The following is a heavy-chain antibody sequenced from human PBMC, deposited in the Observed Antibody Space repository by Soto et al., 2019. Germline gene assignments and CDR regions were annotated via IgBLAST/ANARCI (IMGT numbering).Heavy chain of an antibody. J-gene: IGHJ4*02. Sequence: QVQLVQSGAEVKKPGASVKVSCKASGYTFTSYDINWVRQATGQGLEWMGWMNPNSGNTDYAQKLRGRVTMTRDTSIRPAYMELSGPTAEDTAVYYGARRSVDYGRLDYWGLGTLVTVSS. CDR3: ARRSVDYGRLDY. CDR2: MNPNSGNT. CDR1: GYTFTSYD. V-gene: IGHV1-8*01. D-gene: IGHD4-17*01.